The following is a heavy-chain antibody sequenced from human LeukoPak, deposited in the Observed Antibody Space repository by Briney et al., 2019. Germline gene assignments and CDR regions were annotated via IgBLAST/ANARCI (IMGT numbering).Heavy chain of an antibody. J-gene: IGHJ4*02. Sequence: PSETLSLTCTVSGGSINSYYWTWIRQPPGKGLEWLAYIFYSGRANYNPSLKSRVTISVDTSKNQFSLKLSSVTAADTAVYYCARVASQSYWGQGTLVTVSS. CDR2: IFYSGRA. CDR3: ARVASQSY. CDR1: GGSINSYY. V-gene: IGHV4-59*12.